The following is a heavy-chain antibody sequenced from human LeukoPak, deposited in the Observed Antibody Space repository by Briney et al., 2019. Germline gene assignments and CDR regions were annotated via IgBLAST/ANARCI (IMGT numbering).Heavy chain of an antibody. CDR3: VRKLGYCGGGSCRTFDY. V-gene: IGHV4-34*01. D-gene: IGHD2-15*01. CDR1: GGSFSGYY. Sequence: SETLSLTCAVYGGSFSGYYWSWIRQPPGKGLEWIGEINHSGSTNYNPSLKSRVTISVDTSKNQFSLKLSSVTAADTAVYYCVRKLGYCGGGSCRTFDYWGQGTLVTVSS. J-gene: IGHJ4*02. CDR2: INHSGST.